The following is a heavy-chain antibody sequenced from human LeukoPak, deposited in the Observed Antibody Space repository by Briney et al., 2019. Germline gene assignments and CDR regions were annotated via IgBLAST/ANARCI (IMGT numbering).Heavy chain of an antibody. J-gene: IGHJ3*02. Sequence: GGSLRLSCAASGFTFSSYAMHWVRQAPGKGLEWVAVISYDGSNKYYADSVKGRFTISRDNSKNTLYLQMNSLRAEDTAVYYCAKSNGYGLVDIWGQGTMVTVSS. CDR2: ISYDGSNK. CDR1: GFTFSSYA. V-gene: IGHV3-30*04. D-gene: IGHD3-10*01. CDR3: AKSNGYGLVDI.